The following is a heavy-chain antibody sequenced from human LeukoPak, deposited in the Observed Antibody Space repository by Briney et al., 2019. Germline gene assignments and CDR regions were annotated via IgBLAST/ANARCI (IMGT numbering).Heavy chain of an antibody. V-gene: IGHV3-66*01. D-gene: IGHD6-13*01. J-gene: IGHJ4*02. Sequence: GGSLRLSCAASGFTVSSNYMSWVRQAPGKGLEWVSVIYSGGSTYYADSVKGRFTISRDNSKNTLYLQMNSLRAEDTAVYYCATSLTAYSSSYPFDNWGQGTLVTVSS. CDR3: ATSLTAYSSSYPFDN. CDR2: IYSGGST. CDR1: GFTVSSNY.